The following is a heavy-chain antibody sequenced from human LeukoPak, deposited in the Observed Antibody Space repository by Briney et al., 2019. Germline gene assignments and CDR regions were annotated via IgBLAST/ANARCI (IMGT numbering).Heavy chain of an antibody. D-gene: IGHD4-17*01. CDR2: INHSGSA. CDR3: ARGQGTVTTH. V-gene: IGHV4-34*01. CDR1: GGSFSGYY. Sequence: SETLSLTCAVSGGSFSGYYWTWIRQPPGKGLEWIGEINHSGSANYNPSLKSRVTISLDTSKNQFSLKLSSVTAADTAVYYCARGQGTVTTHWGQGTLVTVSS. J-gene: IGHJ4*02.